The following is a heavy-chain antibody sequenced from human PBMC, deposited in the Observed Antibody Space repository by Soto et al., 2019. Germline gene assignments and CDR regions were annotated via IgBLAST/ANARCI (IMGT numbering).Heavy chain of an antibody. V-gene: IGHV4-31*03. D-gene: IGHD3-22*01. Sequence: PSESLSLTCTVSGGSISSGGYYWSWIRQHPGKGLEWIGYIYYSGSTYYNPSLKSRVTISVDTSKNQFSLKLSSVTAADTAVYYCPYYYDSSRYYYGVFDYWGQGTLVTVSS. CDR3: PYYYDSSRYYYGVFDY. J-gene: IGHJ4*02. CDR1: GGSISSGGYY. CDR2: IYYSGST.